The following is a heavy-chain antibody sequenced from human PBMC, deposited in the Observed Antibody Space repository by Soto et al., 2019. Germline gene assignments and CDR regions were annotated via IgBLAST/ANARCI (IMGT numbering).Heavy chain of an antibody. V-gene: IGHV3-30*18. Sequence: QVQLVESGGGVVQPGKSLRLSCATSGFTFRSYGMHWVRQAPGKGLEWLAVISNDGTKKFFADSVTGRLTLSRDNARNKLYLQINSLRAEDTAVYFCWKDTLDCSGGDCPLFYYYGMEVWGQGATVTVSS. CDR1: GFTFRSYG. CDR3: WKDTLDCSGGDCPLFYYYGMEV. CDR2: ISNDGTKK. D-gene: IGHD2-15*01. J-gene: IGHJ6*02.